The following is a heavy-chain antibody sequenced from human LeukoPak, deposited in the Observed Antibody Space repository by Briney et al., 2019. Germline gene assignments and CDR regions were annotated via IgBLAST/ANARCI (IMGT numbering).Heavy chain of an antibody. CDR3: ASVNYHGYCSGGSCLGNAFDI. D-gene: IGHD2-15*01. CDR2: IYPGDSDT. V-gene: IGHV5-51*01. Sequence: GESLKISCKGSGYSFTSYWIGWVRQMPGKGLEWMGIIYPGDSDTRYSPSFQGQVTISADKSISTAYLQWSSLKASDTAMYYCASVNYHGYCSGGSCLGNAFDIWGQGTMVTVSS. J-gene: IGHJ3*02. CDR1: GYSFTSYW.